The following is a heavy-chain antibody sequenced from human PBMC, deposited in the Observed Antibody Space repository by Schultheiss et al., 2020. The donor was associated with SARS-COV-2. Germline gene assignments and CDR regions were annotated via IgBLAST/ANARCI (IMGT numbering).Heavy chain of an antibody. Sequence: SETLSLTCTVSGGSISSGSYYWSWIRQPAGKGLEWIGRIYSSGTNYNPSLKSRVTISVDTSKNQFSLKLSSVTAADTAVYYCARSRPFDYWGQGTLVTVSS. CDR2: IYSSGT. V-gene: IGHV4-61*02. J-gene: IGHJ4*02. CDR3: ARSRPFDY. CDR1: GGSISSGSYY. D-gene: IGHD6-25*01.